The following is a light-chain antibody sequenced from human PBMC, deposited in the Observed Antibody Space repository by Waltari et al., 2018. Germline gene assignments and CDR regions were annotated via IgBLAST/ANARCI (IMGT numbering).Light chain of an antibody. CDR2: WAS. CDR1: QSVLYSSNNKNY. CDR3: QQYYSTPPS. J-gene: IGKJ4*01. V-gene: IGKV4-1*01. Sequence: DIVMTQSPDSLAVSLGARATINCKSRQSVLYSSNNKNYLAWYQQKPGQPPKLLIYWASTRESGVPDRFSGSGSGTDFTLTISSLQAEDVAVYYCQQYYSTPPSFGGGTKVEIK.